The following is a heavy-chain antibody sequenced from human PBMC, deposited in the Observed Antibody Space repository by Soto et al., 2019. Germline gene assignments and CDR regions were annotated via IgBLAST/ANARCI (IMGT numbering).Heavy chain of an antibody. V-gene: IGHV3-30-3*01. CDR1: GFTFNTYA. J-gene: IGHJ4*02. CDR2: ISYDGSNK. CDR3: ARTYDSSGPFDY. D-gene: IGHD3-22*01. Sequence: QVQLVESGGGVVQPGRSLRLSCAASGFTFNTYAMHWVRQAPGKGLEWVAVISYDGSNKYYADSVKGRFTISRDNSKNTLYLQMNSLRAEDTAVNYCARTYDSSGPFDYWGQGTLVTVSA.